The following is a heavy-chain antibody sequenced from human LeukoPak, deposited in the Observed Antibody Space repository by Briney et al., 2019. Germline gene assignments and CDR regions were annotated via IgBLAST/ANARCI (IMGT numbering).Heavy chain of an antibody. D-gene: IGHD3-10*01. V-gene: IGHV3-23*01. Sequence: PGGSLRLSCAASGFTFGSYAMSCVRQAPGEGLEWVSAISGSGGSTYYAGSWKDRFTISRDNSKNTLDLQMSSLTGEDTAVYKCAKLPLITRGRGAVCAPFNSWGHGTLVTVSS. CDR3: AKLPLITRGRGAVCAPFNS. CDR1: GFTFGSYA. CDR2: ISGSGGST. J-gene: IGHJ5*01.